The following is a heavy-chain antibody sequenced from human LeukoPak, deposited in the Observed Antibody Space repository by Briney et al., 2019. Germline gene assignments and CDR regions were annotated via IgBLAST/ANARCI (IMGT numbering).Heavy chain of an antibody. CDR2: ISGSGGST. V-gene: IGHV3-23*01. Sequence: PGGSLRLSCTASGFTFGDYAVSWVRQAPGKGLEWVSAISGSGGSTYYADSVKGRFTISRDNSKNTLYLQMNSLRAEDTAVYYCAKDGSVALDYWGQGTLVTVSS. D-gene: IGHD6-19*01. J-gene: IGHJ4*02. CDR1: GFTFGDYA. CDR3: AKDGSVALDY.